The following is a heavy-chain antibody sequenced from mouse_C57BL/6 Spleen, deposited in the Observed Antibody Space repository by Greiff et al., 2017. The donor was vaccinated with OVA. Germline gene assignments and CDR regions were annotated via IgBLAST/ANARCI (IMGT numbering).Heavy chain of an antibody. CDR1: GFTFSSYG. J-gene: IGHJ4*01. Sequence: EVQVVESGGDLVKPGGSLKLSRAASGFTFSSYGMSWVRQTPDKRLEWVATISSGGSYTYYPDSVKGRFTISRDNAKNTLYLQMSSLKSEDTAMYYCARHGDGNYAMDYWGQGTSVTVSS. CDR3: ARHGDGNYAMDY. D-gene: IGHD2-1*01. V-gene: IGHV5-6*01. CDR2: ISSGGSYT.